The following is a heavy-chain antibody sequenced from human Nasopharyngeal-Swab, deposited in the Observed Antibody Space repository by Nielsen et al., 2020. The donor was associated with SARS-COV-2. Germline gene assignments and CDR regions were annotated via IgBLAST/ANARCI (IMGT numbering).Heavy chain of an antibody. D-gene: IGHD4-11*01. CDR2: IYYSGST. J-gene: IGHJ4*02. Sequence: SETLSLTCTVSGGSISSISYYWGWILQPPGKGLEWIGSIYYSGSTYYNPSLKSRVTISVDTSKNQFSLKPSSVTAADTAVYYCASAYSNYGPAPFDYWGQGTLVTVSS. V-gene: IGHV4-39*01. CDR3: ASAYSNYGPAPFDY. CDR1: GGSISSISYY.